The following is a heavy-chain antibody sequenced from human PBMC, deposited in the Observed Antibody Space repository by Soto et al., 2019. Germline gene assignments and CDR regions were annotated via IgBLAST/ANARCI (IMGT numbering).Heavy chain of an antibody. D-gene: IGHD6-13*01. CDR3: ARGHKQQLVRSGGWFDP. CDR2: INYSGST. Sequence: PSETLSLTCAVYGGSFNSYYLSWIRQPPGKGLECIGEINYSGSTNYNPSLKSRVTISVDTSKNQFSLKLSSVTAADTAVYYCARGHKQQLVRSGGWFDPWGQGTLVTVYS. V-gene: IGHV4-34*01. CDR1: GGSFNSYY. J-gene: IGHJ5*02.